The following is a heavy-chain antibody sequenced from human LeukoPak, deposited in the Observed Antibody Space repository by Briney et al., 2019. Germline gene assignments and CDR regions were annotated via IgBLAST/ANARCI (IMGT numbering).Heavy chain of an antibody. CDR2: ISDSGRST. Sequence: GGSLRLSCAVSGITLSNYGMSWVRQAPGKGLEWVAGISDSGRSTNYADSVKGRFTISRDNPKNTLYLQMNSLRAEDTAVYFCAKRGVVIRVILVGFHKEAYYFDSWGQGALVTVSS. J-gene: IGHJ4*02. CDR3: AKRGVVIRVILVGFHKEAYYFDS. CDR1: GITLSNYG. D-gene: IGHD2-15*01. V-gene: IGHV3-23*01.